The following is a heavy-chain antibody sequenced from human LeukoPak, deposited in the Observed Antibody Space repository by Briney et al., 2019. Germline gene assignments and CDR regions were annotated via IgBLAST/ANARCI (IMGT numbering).Heavy chain of an antibody. CDR2: IYYSGST. V-gene: IGHV4-59*08. D-gene: IGHD6-19*01. CDR3: ATWGIAVAGTFDY. CDR1: GGSLSSSY. Sequence: SETLSLTCTVSGGSLSSSYWSWIRQPPGKGLEWIGYIYYSGSTNYNPSFKSRVAISVDTSKNQFSLKLSSVTAADTAVYYCATWGIAVAGTFDYWGQGTLVTVST. J-gene: IGHJ4*02.